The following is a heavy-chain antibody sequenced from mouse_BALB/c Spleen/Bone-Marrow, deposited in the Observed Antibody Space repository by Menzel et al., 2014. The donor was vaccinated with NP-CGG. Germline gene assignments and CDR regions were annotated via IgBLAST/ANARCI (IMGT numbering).Heavy chain of an antibody. CDR3: ARHPLGRGNY. CDR2: IRNKANGYTT. D-gene: IGHD4-1*01. CDR1: GFTSTDYY. J-gene: IGHJ2*01. Sequence: DVKLVESGGGLVRPGGSLILSCATSGFTSTDYYMSWVRQPPGKALEWLGFIRNKANGYTTEYSASVKVRFTISRDNSQSILYLQMNTLRAEDSATYYSARHPLGRGNYWGQGTTRTVSS. V-gene: IGHV7-3*02.